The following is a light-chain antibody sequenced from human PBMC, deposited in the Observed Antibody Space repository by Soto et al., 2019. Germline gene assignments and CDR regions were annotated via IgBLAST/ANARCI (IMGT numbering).Light chain of an antibody. V-gene: IGKV1-39*01. CDR1: QSISRH. CDR3: QQSYSTPVT. CDR2: AAS. Sequence: DIQMTQSPSSLSASVGDRVTITCRASQSISRHLNWYQQKPGKAPKFLIYAASSLQSGVPSRFSGSGSGTDFTLTISSLQPEDFATYYCQQSYSTPVTFGQGTKVEIK. J-gene: IGKJ1*01.